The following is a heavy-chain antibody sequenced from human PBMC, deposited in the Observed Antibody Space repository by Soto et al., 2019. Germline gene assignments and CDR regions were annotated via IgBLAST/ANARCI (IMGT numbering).Heavy chain of an antibody. Sequence: EVQVVESGGGLIQPGGSLRLSCAASGFTVSTNYMTWLRQAPGKGLEWVSVIYSGGTTYYADSVKGRFTISKDNSQNTLYLQMNSLRVEDTAVYYCARGTRWGQGTHVTVSS. CDR3: ARGTR. J-gene: IGHJ4*02. CDR2: IYSGGTT. CDR1: GFTVSTNY. D-gene: IGHD2-2*01. V-gene: IGHV3-53*01.